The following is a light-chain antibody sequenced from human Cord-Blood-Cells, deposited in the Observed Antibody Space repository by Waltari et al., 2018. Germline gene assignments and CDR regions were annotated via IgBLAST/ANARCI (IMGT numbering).Light chain of an antibody. Sequence: EIVLTQSPATLSLSPGERATLSYRASQSVSSYLAWYQQKPGQAPRLLIYDASNRATGIPARFGGSGSGTDCTLTISSLEPEDFAVYYGQQRSNWLKYSFGQGTKLEIK. J-gene: IGKJ2*03. CDR3: QQRSNWLKYS. V-gene: IGKV3-11*01. CDR2: DAS. CDR1: QSVSSY.